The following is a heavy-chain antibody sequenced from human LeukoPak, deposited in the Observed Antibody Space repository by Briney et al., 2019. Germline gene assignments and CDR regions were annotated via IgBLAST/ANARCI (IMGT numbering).Heavy chain of an antibody. CDR1: GFTFSSYV. Sequence: PGGSLRLSCAASGFTFSSYVMHWVRQAPGKGLEWVAVISYDGSNKYYADSVKGRFTISRDNSKNTLYLQMNSLRAEDTAVCYCARDATVTQDAFDIWGQGTMVTVSS. D-gene: IGHD4-17*01. CDR3: ARDATVTQDAFDI. CDR2: ISYDGSNK. V-gene: IGHV3-30*04. J-gene: IGHJ3*02.